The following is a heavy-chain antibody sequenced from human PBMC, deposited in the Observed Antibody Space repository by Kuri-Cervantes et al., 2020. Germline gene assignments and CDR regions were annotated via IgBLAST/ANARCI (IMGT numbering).Heavy chain of an antibody. CDR1: GFSFDYYA. CDR2: INWNSGSI. Sequence: SLKISCAASGFSFDYYAMHWVRQPPGKGLEWVSGINWNSGSIGYADSVKGRFIISRDNAKNSLFLQMNSLRAEDTALYYCAKEGTALGHNGVDIWGQGTTVTVSS. D-gene: IGHD1-14*01. J-gene: IGHJ6*02. CDR3: AKEGTALGHNGVDI. V-gene: IGHV3-9*01.